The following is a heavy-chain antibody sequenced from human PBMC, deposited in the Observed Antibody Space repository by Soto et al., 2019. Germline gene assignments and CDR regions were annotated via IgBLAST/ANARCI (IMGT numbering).Heavy chain of an antibody. CDR3: ARDGRGPITMIPLAY. J-gene: IGHJ4*02. CDR1: GYTFTSYG. D-gene: IGHD3-22*01. CDR2: ISAYNGNT. Sequence: GASVKVSRKPSGYTFTSYGMSWVRQAPGQGLEWMGWISAYNGNTNYAQKLQGRVTMTTDTSTSTAYMELRSLRSDDTAVYYCARDGRGPITMIPLAYWGQGTLVTVSS. V-gene: IGHV1-18*01.